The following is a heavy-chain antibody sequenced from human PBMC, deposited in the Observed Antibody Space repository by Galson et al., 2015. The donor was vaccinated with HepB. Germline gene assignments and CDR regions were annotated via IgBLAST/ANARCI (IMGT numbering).Heavy chain of an antibody. Sequence: SLRLSCAASGFTFSSYNMNWVRPAPGKGLEWVSYITSSSTTIYYADSVKGRFTISRDNAKNSLYLQMNSLRDEDTAVYYCAREAVTTYGLDVWGQGTTVTVSS. CDR2: ITSSSTTI. CDR3: AREAVTTYGLDV. CDR1: GFTFSSYN. D-gene: IGHD4-17*01. J-gene: IGHJ6*02. V-gene: IGHV3-48*02.